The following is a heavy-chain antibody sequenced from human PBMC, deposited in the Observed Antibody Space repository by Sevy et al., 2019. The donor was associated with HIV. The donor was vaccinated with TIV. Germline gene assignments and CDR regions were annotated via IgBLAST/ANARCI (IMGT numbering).Heavy chain of an antibody. CDR1: GFNLSPYW. CDR2: IKQDGNEK. Sequence: GGSLRLSCVASGFNLSPYWMTWVRQAPGKGLEWVANIKQDGNEKYYVDSVKGRFTVSRDNAKNALYLQMYSLRVDDTGVYFCASNTYHYDSNTYYPVYWGQGTRVTVSS. J-gene: IGHJ4*02. D-gene: IGHD3-22*01. V-gene: IGHV3-7*01. CDR3: ASNTYHYDSNTYYPVY.